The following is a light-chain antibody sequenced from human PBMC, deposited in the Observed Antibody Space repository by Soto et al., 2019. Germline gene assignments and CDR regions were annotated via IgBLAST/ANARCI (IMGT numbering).Light chain of an antibody. CDR3: QSYDNSLSVYV. CDR2: GNS. CDR1: SSNIGAHYD. Sequence: QSVLTQPPSVSGAPGQRVTISCTGRSSNIGAHYDVHWYQQLPGTAPKLLIYGNSNRPSGVPDRFSGSKSGTSASLAITGLQAEDEADYDCQSYDNSLSVYVFGTGTKLTVL. J-gene: IGLJ1*01. V-gene: IGLV1-40*01.